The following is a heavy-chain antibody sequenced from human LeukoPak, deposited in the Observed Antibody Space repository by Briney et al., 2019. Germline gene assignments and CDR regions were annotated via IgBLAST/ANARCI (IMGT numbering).Heavy chain of an antibody. CDR3: AKDPFLWFGESNLDY. CDR1: GFTFSSYA. V-gene: IGHV3-23*01. D-gene: IGHD3-10*01. Sequence: GGSLRLSCAASGFTFSSYAMSWVRQAPGKGLEWVSAISGSGGSTYYADSVKGRFTISRDNSKDTLYLQMNSLRAEDTAVYYCAKDPFLWFGESNLDYWGQGTLVTVSS. J-gene: IGHJ4*02. CDR2: ISGSGGST.